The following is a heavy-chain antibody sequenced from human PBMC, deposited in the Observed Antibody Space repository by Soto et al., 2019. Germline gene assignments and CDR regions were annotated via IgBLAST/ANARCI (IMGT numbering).Heavy chain of an antibody. CDR3: AKERRRIAVAGTAVTFDY. Sequence: GGSLRLSCAASGFTFSSYGMHWVRQAPGKGLEWVAVISYDGSNKYYADSVKGRFTISRDNSKNTLYLQMNSLRAEDTAVYYCAKERRRIAVAGTAVTFDYWGQGTLVTVSS. D-gene: IGHD6-19*01. J-gene: IGHJ4*02. CDR2: ISYDGSNK. CDR1: GFTFSSYG. V-gene: IGHV3-30*18.